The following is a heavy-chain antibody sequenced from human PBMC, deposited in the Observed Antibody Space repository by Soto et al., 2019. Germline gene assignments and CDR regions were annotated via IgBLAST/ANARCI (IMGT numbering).Heavy chain of an antibody. CDR3: ARGGWYVDY. Sequence: SETLSLTCTVSGGSMSSFYWSWIRQPPGKGLEWIGYIYYRGNTNYNPSLKSRVTISVDTSKNQFSLKLTSVTAADTAVYFCARGGWYVDYWGQGTLVTVSS. CDR1: GGSMSSFY. D-gene: IGHD6-19*01. J-gene: IGHJ4*02. V-gene: IGHV4-59*01. CDR2: IYYRGNT.